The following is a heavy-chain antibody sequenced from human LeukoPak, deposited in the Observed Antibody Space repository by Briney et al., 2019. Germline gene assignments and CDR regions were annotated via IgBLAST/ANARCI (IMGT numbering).Heavy chain of an antibody. CDR1: GYTLTELS. CDR2: FDPEDGET. D-gene: IGHD5-24*01. CDR3: ARDLGGYNYFDY. J-gene: IGHJ4*02. V-gene: IGHV1-24*01. Sequence: ASVKVSCKVSGYTLTELSMHWVRQAPGKGLEWMGGFDPEDGETIYAQKFQGRVTMTEDTSTDTAYMELSSLRSEDTAVYYCARDLGGYNYFDYWGQGTLVTVSS.